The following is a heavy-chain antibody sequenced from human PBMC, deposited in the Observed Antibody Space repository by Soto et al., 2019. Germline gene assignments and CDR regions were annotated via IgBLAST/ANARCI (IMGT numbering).Heavy chain of an antibody. CDR1: GGSISSSSYF. Sequence: SETLSLTCSVSGGSISSSSYFWGWIRQPPGKGLEWIGSIYYSGSTYYNPSLKSRVTISVDTSKNQFSLKLSSVTAADTAVYYCALRLGDPGRLYFDYWGQGTLVTVSS. J-gene: IGHJ4*02. V-gene: IGHV4-39*07. CDR3: ALRLGDPGRLYFDY. D-gene: IGHD3-16*01. CDR2: IYYSGST.